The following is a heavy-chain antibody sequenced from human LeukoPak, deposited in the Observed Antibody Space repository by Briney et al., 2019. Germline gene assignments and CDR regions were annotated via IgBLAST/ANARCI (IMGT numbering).Heavy chain of an antibody. Sequence: PGGSLRLSCAASGFTFSSYAMGWVRQAPGKGLEWVSAISGSGGSTYYADSVKGRFTISRDNSKNTLYLQMNSLRAEDTAVYYCAKVYYYGSGSYYNDAFDIWGQGTMVTVSS. CDR2: ISGSGGST. V-gene: IGHV3-23*01. CDR1: GFTFSSYA. D-gene: IGHD3-10*01. J-gene: IGHJ3*02. CDR3: AKVYYYGSGSYYNDAFDI.